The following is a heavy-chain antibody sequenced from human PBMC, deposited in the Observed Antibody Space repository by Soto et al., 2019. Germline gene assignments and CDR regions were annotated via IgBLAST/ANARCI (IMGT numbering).Heavy chain of an antibody. D-gene: IGHD1-1*01. J-gene: IGHJ6*02. CDR1: GFIVSSNY. CDR2: IYSGGST. V-gene: IGHV3-66*01. Sequence: EVQLVESGGGLVQPGGSLRLQCAASGFIVSSNYMSWVRQAPGKGLEWVSTIYSGGSTYYADSVKGRFTISRDNSKNTLYLQLSSLRAEDTAMYYCARMTTYYDYGLDVWGQGTTVTVSS. CDR3: ARMTTYYDYGLDV.